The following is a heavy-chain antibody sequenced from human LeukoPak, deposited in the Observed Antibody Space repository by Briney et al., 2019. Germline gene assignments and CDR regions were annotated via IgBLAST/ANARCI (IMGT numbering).Heavy chain of an antibody. CDR2: INPRGGST. J-gene: IGHJ6*04. CDR3: ARDDWNDRDYYYYYGMDV. CDR1: GYTFTSYY. Sequence: ASVKVSCKASGYTFTSYYMHWVRQAPGQGLEWMEIINPRGGSTSYAQKFQGRVTMPRATSTSTVYMELSSLRSEDTAVYYCARDDWNDRDYYYYYGMDVWGKGTTVTVSS. V-gene: IGHV1-46*01. D-gene: IGHD1-1*01.